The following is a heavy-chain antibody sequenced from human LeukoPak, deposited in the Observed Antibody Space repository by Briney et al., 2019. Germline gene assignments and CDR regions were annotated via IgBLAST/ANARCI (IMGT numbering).Heavy chain of an antibody. V-gene: IGHV5-51*01. CDR3: ARYDISAYRDDY. CDR1: GYSFSTYW. Sequence: RGESLKISCKGSGYSFSTYWIGWVRQMPGKGLEWMGIIYPGNSDTRYNPSFQGQVTISADTSISTAYLQWSSLKASDAAMYYCARYDISAYRDDYWGQGTLVTVYS. D-gene: IGHD3-22*01. CDR2: IYPGNSDT. J-gene: IGHJ4*02.